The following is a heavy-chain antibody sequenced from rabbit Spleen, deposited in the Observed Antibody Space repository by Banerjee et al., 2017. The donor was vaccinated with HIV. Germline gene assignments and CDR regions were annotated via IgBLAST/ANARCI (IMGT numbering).Heavy chain of an antibody. CDR1: GVSFSFNSY. V-gene: IGHV1S40*01. J-gene: IGHJ4*01. CDR3: ARNGGMLDYNL. CDR2: VYAGNNGGT. D-gene: IGHD6-1*01. Sequence: QSLEESGGDLVKPGASLTLTCTASGVSFSFNSYMCWVRQAPGKGLEWIACVYAGNNGGTYYANWAKGRFTISKPSSTTVTLQMTSLTAADTATYFCARNGGMLDYNLWGPGTLVTVS.